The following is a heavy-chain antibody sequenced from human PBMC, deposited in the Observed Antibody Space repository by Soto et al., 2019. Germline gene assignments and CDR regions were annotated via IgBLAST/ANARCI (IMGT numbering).Heavy chain of an antibody. V-gene: IGHV5-51*01. Sequence: GESLKISCKGSGYSFTSYWIGWVRQMPGKGLEWMGIIYPGDSDTRYSLSFQGQVTISADKSISTAYLQWSSLKASDTAMYYCARNGGGWFGEFSYNWFDPWGQGTLVTVSS. J-gene: IGHJ5*02. CDR3: ARNGGGWFGEFSYNWFDP. D-gene: IGHD3-10*01. CDR1: GYSFTSYW. CDR2: IYPGDSDT.